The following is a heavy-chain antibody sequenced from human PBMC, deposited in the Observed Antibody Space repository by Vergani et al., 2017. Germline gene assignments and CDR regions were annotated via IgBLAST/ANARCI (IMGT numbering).Heavy chain of an antibody. J-gene: IGHJ6*01. CDR1: GYTFTSYG. V-gene: IGHV1-18*01. Sequence: QVQLVQSGAEVKKPGASVKVSCKASGYTFTSYGISWVRQAPGQGLEWMGWISAYNGNTNYAQKLQGRVTMTTDTSTSTAYMELRSLRSDDTAVYYCARGMDDFWSEALGPMYVGGKGTTVTVSS. D-gene: IGHD3-3*01. CDR2: ISAYNGNT. CDR3: ARGMDDFWSEALGPMYV.